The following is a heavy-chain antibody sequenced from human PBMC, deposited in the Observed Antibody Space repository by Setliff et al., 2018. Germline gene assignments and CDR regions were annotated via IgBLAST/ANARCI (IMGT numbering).Heavy chain of an antibody. CDR2: ITGSGDSV. J-gene: IGHJ4*02. CDR1: GFAFSSYT. CDR3: ARDWAFPGSLDF. Sequence: GGSLRLSCEASGFAFSSYTINWVRQAPGKGLEWVSSITGSGDSVYYADSVMGRFTISRDNAKKSLFLQMNSLKAEDTAIYYCARDWAFPGSLDFWGQGTLVTVSS. V-gene: IGHV3-21*01. D-gene: IGHD3-10*01.